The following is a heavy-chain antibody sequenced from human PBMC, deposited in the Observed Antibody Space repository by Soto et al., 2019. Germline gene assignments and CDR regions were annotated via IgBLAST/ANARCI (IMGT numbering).Heavy chain of an antibody. CDR3: ARVRPSPTNYYDSSGDWGAFDY. CDR1: GGSISSYY. Sequence: SEPLSLTCTVSGGSISSYYWSWIRQHQGKGLEWIGYIYYSGSTNYNPSLKSRVTISVDTSKNQFSLKLSSVTAADTAVYYCARVRPSPTNYYDSSGDWGAFDYWGQGTLVTVSS. V-gene: IGHV4-59*01. D-gene: IGHD3-22*01. J-gene: IGHJ4*02. CDR2: IYYSGST.